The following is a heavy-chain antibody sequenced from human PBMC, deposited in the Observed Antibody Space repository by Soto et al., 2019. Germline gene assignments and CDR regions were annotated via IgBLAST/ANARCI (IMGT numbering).Heavy chain of an antibody. V-gene: IGHV3-23*01. CDR1: GFTFSSSA. Sequence: EVQLLESGVGLVQPGGSLRLSCAASGFTFSSSAMNWVRQDPGKGRAWVSVISGSGGSTYYADSVKGRFTISRDTPKNTLYLHMNSLRAEDTAVYYCARRSSGWYFDYWGQGTLVTVSS. D-gene: IGHD6-19*01. CDR3: ARRSSGWYFDY. J-gene: IGHJ4*02. CDR2: ISGSGGST.